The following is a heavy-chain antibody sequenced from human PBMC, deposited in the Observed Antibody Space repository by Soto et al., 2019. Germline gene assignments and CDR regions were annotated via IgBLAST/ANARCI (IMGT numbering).Heavy chain of an antibody. V-gene: IGHV4-61*01. CDR3: TRGGDAYKNGH. Sequence: QVQLQESGPGLVKPSETLSLTCTVPGGSVSIGTYYWSWIRQPPGKGLEWIGFIHYSGSTNYNPSLKSRVPMSVDTSKNQFSLKLTSVNAADTAVYYCTRGGDAYKNGHWGQGTLVTVSS. J-gene: IGHJ4*02. CDR2: IHYSGST. D-gene: IGHD2-21*01. CDR1: GGSVSIGTYY.